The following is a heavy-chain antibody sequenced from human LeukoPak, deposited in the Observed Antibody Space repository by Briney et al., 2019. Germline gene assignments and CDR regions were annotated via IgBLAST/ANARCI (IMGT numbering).Heavy chain of an antibody. D-gene: IGHD3-16*01. V-gene: IGHV3-21*01. CDR3: ARGSRGSIDY. CDR2: ISTSSIYI. J-gene: IGHJ4*02. CDR1: GFIFSSYS. Sequence: GGPLRLSCAVSGFIFSSYSMNWVRQAPGKGLEGVSSISTSSIYIYYADSVKGRFTISRDNAKSSLYLQMNSLRAGDTAVYYCARGSRGSIDYWGQGTLVTVSS.